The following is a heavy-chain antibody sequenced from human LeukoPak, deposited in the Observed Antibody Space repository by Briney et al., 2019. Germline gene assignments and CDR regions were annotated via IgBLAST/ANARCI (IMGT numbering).Heavy chain of an antibody. CDR2: TYYRSKWYN. J-gene: IGHJ5*02. CDR1: GDSVSSNSAA. Sequence: SQTLSLTCAISGDSVSSNSAAWNWTRQSPSRGLEWLGRTYYRSKWYNDYAVSVKSRITINPDTSKNQFSLQLNSVTPEDTAVYYCARGQSVTIFGVVIIPEGRFDPWGQGTLVTVSS. CDR3: ARGQSVTIFGVVIIPEGRFDP. V-gene: IGHV6-1*01. D-gene: IGHD3-3*01.